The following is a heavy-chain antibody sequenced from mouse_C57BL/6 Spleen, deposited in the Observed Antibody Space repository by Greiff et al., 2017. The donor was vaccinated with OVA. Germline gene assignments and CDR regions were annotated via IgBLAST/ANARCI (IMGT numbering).Heavy chain of an antibody. D-gene: IGHD2-14*01. CDR2: INPYNGGT. Sequence: VQLQQSGPVLVKPGASVKMSCTASGFTFTDYYMNWVKQSHEKSLEWIGVINPYNGGTGYNQKFKGKATLTVDKSSSTAYMELNSLTSEYSAVYYFAGDCKGIYYWCWGKGTTVTVST. CDR3: AGDCKGIYYWC. V-gene: IGHV1-19*01. CDR1: GFTFTDYY. J-gene: IGHJ1*03.